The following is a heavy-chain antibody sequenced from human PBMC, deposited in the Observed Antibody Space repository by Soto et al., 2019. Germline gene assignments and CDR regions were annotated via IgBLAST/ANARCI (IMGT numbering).Heavy chain of an antibody. CDR3: ASFSGSYYGGYFDY. Sequence: PSETLSLTCTVSGGSIISYYWIWIRHPSVKGLEWIVRIYTSGSTNYNPSLKSRVTMSVDTSKNQFSLKLSSVTAADTAVYYCASFSGSYYGGYFDYWGQGTLVTVSS. J-gene: IGHJ4*02. V-gene: IGHV4-4*07. CDR1: GGSIISYY. D-gene: IGHD1-26*01. CDR2: IYTSGST.